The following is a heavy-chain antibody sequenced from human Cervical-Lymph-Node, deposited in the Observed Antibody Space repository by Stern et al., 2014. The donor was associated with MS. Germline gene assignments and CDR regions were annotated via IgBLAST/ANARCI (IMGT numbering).Heavy chain of an antibody. CDR2: ISASGGGT. J-gene: IGHJ4*02. Sequence: EVQLLESGGGLVQPGGSLRLSCVVSQLNFRSYAMSWARQAPGKGLEWVSTISASGGGTHYAESVKGRFTISRDNSKNTLYLQMHSLRVEDSAIYYCDASDYWGQGTLVTVSS. V-gene: IGHV3-23*01. CDR1: QLNFRSYA. CDR3: DASDY. D-gene: IGHD3-16*01.